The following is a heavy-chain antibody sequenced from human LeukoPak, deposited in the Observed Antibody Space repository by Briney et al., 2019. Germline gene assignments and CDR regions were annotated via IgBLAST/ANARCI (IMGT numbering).Heavy chain of an antibody. V-gene: IGHV3-30-3*01. CDR1: GFTFSSYT. CDR3: ARGPQYSGRIDY. J-gene: IGHJ4*02. D-gene: IGHD1-26*01. CDR2: ISYDGSNE. Sequence: GGSLRLSCAASGFTFSSYTMHWVRQAPGKGLEWVAVISYDGSNEYFEDSVKGRFTISRDSSRTTLYLQMISLRAEDTAVYYCARGPQYSGRIDYWGQGTLVTVSS.